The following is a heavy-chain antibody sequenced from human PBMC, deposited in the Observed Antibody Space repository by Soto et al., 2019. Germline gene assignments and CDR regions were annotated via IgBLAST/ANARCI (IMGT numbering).Heavy chain of an antibody. D-gene: IGHD2-8*01. CDR2: IYYTGNT. CDR3: VRVEMYAGEFPPNFDR. J-gene: IGHJ4*02. V-gene: IGHV4-39*01. Sequence: SETLSLTCTVSGDSLRSSYHYWGWIRQLPGKGLEWIGSIYYTGNTYYNPPLKSRVSISVDMATNEISLRLRAESVADTAVYYCVRVEMYAGEFPPNFDRWGQGALVTVSS. CDR1: GDSLRSSYHY.